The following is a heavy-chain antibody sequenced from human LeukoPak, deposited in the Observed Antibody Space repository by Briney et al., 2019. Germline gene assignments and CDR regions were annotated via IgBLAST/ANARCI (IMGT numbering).Heavy chain of an antibody. V-gene: IGHV4-59*12. J-gene: IGHJ4*02. Sequence: KPSETLSLTCTVSGGSISSYYWSWIRQPSGKGLEWIGYIDYSGTTSYNPSLNSGVTISVDTSKNQFSLKLRSVTAADTAVYYCARASSGWYGLFDYWGQGTLVTVSS. CDR1: GGSISSYY. CDR3: ARASSGWYGLFDY. CDR2: IDYSGTT. D-gene: IGHD6-19*01.